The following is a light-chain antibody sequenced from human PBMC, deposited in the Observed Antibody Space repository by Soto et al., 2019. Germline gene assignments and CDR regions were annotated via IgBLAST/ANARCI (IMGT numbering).Light chain of an antibody. J-gene: IGKJ4*01. Sequence: EIVLTQSPATLSLSPGERATLSCRASQSISDTLAWYQQKPGQAPRLLISDASTRATGIPARFNGSGSGTEFTLAISSLQSEDFAIYYCHQYNTWPLTFGGGNKVDI. CDR2: DAS. CDR3: HQYNTWPLT. CDR1: QSISDT. V-gene: IGKV3-15*01.